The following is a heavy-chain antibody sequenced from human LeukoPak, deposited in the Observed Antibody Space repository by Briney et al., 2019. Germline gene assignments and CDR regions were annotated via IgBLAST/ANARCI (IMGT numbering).Heavy chain of an antibody. V-gene: IGHV3-7*01. Sequence: GGSLRLSCAASGFTFSSYWMSWVRQAPGKGLEWVANIKQDGSEKYHVDSVKGRFTISRDNAKNSLYLQMNSLRAEDTAVYYCARDLGIVHYYDSSGPSDYWGQGTLVTVSS. CDR1: GFTFSSYW. CDR2: IKQDGSEK. CDR3: ARDLGIVHYYDSSGPSDY. D-gene: IGHD3-22*01. J-gene: IGHJ4*02.